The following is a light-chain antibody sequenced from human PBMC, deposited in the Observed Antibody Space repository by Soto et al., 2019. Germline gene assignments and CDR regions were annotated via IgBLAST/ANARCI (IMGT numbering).Light chain of an antibody. CDR1: QSVSVNS. CDR3: QQYCGSPLT. V-gene: IGKV3-20*01. CDR2: AAS. Sequence: EIVLPQSPGTLSLSPGERATLSGRASQSVSVNSLAWYLQKCGQAPRLLIYAASTRATGVQDRSRGTGSGTDCVVAISRLQTDEAAVYYCQQYCGSPLTFGRGTKVDIK. J-gene: IGKJ3*01.